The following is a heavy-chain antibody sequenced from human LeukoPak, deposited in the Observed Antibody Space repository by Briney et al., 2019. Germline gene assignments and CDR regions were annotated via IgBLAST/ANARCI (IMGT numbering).Heavy chain of an antibody. CDR1: GYTFTGYY. CDR2: INPNSGGT. D-gene: IGHD4-17*01. V-gene: IGHV1-2*02. CDR3: ARDRIRTTVIALGY. J-gene: IGHJ4*02. Sequence: ASVRVSCKASGYTFTGYYMHWVRQAPGQGLEWVGWINPNSGGTNYAQTLQGRVTMTRDTSTSTAYMELSRLRSDDTAVYYCARDRIRTTVIALGYWGQGTLVTVSS.